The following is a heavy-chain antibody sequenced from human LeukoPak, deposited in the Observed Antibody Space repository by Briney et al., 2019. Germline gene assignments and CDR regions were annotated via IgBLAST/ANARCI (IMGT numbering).Heavy chain of an antibody. J-gene: IGHJ4*02. Sequence: GGSLRLSCAASGFTFSSYAMSWVRQAPGKGLEWVSAISGSGGSTYYADSVKGRFTISRDNSKNTLYLQMNSLRAEDTAVYYCAKRVNYYDSSGYSGYWGQGTLVTVSS. CDR3: AKRVNYYDSSGYSGY. CDR1: GFTFSSYA. CDR2: ISGSGGST. D-gene: IGHD3-22*01. V-gene: IGHV3-23*01.